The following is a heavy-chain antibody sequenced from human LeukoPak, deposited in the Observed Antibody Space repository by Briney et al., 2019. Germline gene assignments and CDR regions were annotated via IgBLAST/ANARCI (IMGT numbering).Heavy chain of an antibody. CDR2: ISAYNGNT. V-gene: IGHV1-18*01. D-gene: IGHD6-13*01. CDR1: GYTFTSYG. J-gene: IGHJ5*02. Sequence: ASVKVSCKASGYTFTSYGISWVRQAPGQGLEWMGWISAYNGNTNYAQKRQGRVTMTTDTSTSTAYMELRSLRSDDTAVYYCARDHRAGIAAAGTVNWFDPWGQGTLVTVSS. CDR3: ARDHRAGIAAAGTVNWFDP.